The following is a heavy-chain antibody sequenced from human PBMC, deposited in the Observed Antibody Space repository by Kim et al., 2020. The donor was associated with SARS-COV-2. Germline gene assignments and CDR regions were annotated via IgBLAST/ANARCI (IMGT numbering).Heavy chain of an antibody. CDR1: GGSISSSSYY. V-gene: IGHV4-39*01. CDR2: IYYSGST. Sequence: SETLSLTCSVSGGSISSSSYYWGWIRQPPGKGLEWIGSIYYSGSTYYNPSLKSRVTISVDTSKNQFSLKLSSVTAADTAVYYCARSVWSWAFDIWGQGTRVTVSS. CDR3: ARSVWSWAFDI. D-gene: IGHD2-8*02. J-gene: IGHJ3*02.